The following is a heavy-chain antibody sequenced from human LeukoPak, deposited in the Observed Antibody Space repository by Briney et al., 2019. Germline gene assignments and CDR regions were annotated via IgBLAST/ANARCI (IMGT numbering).Heavy chain of an antibody. V-gene: IGHV3-7*01. CDR2: VKQDGSEK. Sequence: GGSLRLSCAASGFTFSSYWMSWVRQAPGKGLEWVANVKQDGSEKYYVDSVKGRFTISRDNAKNSLYLQMNSLRAEDTAVYYCARWRGDYGDSFDYWGQGTLVTVSS. J-gene: IGHJ4*02. CDR3: ARWRGDYGDSFDY. CDR1: GFTFSSYW. D-gene: IGHD4-17*01.